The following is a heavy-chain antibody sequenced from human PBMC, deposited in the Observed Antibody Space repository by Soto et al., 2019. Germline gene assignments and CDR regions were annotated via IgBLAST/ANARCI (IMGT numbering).Heavy chain of an antibody. CDR2: LYSSGTT. CDR3: ARDWSKFSYNYPYYYGMDA. V-gene: IGHV3-53*01. CDR1: GFSVTNSY. J-gene: IGHJ6*02. Sequence: WGSLRLSCTVSGFSVTNSYINWVRQAPGKGLEWVSILYSSGTTYYADSVRGRFTVSRDDSKNTLFLHMNSLRADDTAVYYCARDWSKFSYNYPYYYGMDAWGQGTTVTVSX. D-gene: IGHD5-18*01.